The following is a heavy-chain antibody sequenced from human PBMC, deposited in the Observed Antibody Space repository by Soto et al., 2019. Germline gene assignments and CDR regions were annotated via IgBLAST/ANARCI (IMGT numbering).Heavy chain of an antibody. D-gene: IGHD5-12*01. CDR1: GVTFSSFA. J-gene: IGHJ5*02. CDR2: IIPIFRTP. Sequence: QVQLVQSGAEVKQPGSSVKVSCQASGVTFSSFAISWVRQAPGQGLEWMGGIIPIFRTPNYAQNFQGRVTNTADESTRSGYMELSRLRSEDTAVYYCARSTASGFRPGTHRFNWFDPWGQGTLVTVPS. V-gene: IGHV1-69*01. CDR3: ARSTASGFRPGTHRFNWFDP.